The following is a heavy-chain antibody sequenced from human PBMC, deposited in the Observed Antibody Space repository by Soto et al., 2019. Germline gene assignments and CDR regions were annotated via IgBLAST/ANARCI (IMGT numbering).Heavy chain of an antibody. CDR3: ARDGLWFGELRGFDYYYGMDV. V-gene: IGHV4-31*03. J-gene: IGHJ6*02. CDR1: GGSISSGDYY. Sequence: SATLSLTCTFSGGSISSGDYYWNWIRQPPGQGLEWIGYIYYSGSTYYNPSLKSRVTISVDTSKNQFSLKLSSVTAADTAVYYCARDGLWFGELRGFDYYYGMDVWGQGTTVT. CDR2: IYYSGST. D-gene: IGHD3-10*01.